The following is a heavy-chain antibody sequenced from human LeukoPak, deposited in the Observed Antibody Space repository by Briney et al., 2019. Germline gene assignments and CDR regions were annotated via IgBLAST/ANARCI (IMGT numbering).Heavy chain of an antibody. J-gene: IGHJ4*02. CDR1: GGSISSSSYY. CDR2: IYYSGST. V-gene: IGHV4-39*01. D-gene: IGHD3-3*01. Sequence: PSETLSLTCTVSGGSISSSSYYWGWIRQPPGKGLEWIGSIYYSGSTYYNPSLKSRVTISVDTSKNQFSLKLSSVTAADTAVYYCARQLGSITIFGVVSHFDYWGQGTPVTVSS. CDR3: ARQLGSITIFGVVSHFDY.